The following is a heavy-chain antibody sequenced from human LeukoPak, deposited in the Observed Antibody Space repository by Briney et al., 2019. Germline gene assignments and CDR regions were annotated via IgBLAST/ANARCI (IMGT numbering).Heavy chain of an antibody. CDR2: ISSSGSSI. D-gene: IGHD6-13*01. V-gene: IGHV3-11*04. CDR1: GFTFSDYY. Sequence: GGSLRLSCAASGFTFSDYYMNWIRQAPGKGLEWISYISSSGSSIYQADSVKGRFTISRDNAENSLSLQVDSLRAEDTAVYYCATPFIGSPGTFDYWGRGTLVTVSS. CDR3: ATPFIGSPGTFDY. J-gene: IGHJ4*02.